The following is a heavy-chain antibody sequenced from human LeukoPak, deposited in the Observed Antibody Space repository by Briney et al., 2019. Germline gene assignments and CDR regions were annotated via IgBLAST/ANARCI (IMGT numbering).Heavy chain of an antibody. CDR2: MNPNSGNT. CDR3: ARAVIHYYDSSGYDAFDI. J-gene: IGHJ3*02. CDR1: GYTFTSYD. V-gene: IGHV1-8*03. D-gene: IGHD3-22*01. Sequence: ASVKVSCKASGYTFTSYDINWVRQATGQGLEWMGWMNPNSGNTGYAQKFQGRVTITRNTSISTAYMELSSLRSEDTAVYYCARAVIHYYDSSGYDAFDIWGQGTMVTVSS.